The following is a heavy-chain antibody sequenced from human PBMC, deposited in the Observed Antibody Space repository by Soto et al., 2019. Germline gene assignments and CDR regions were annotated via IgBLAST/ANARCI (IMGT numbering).Heavy chain of an antibody. V-gene: IGHV3-74*01. Sequence: GGPLRVSSVASGFTFSNYGRHWVLQATGQGLVWVSRISHDGAFTSYADSVKGRFTISRDNSKNTLYLQMNSLRAEDTAVYYCTRDLDWLLFDYWGQGTLVTVSS. CDR3: TRDLDWLLFDY. CDR1: GFTFSNYG. J-gene: IGHJ4*02. CDR2: ISHDGAFT. D-gene: IGHD3-3*01.